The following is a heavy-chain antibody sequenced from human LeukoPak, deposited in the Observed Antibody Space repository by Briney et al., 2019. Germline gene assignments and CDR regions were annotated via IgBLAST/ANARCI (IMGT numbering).Heavy chain of an antibody. CDR1: LGTFSSYA. Sequence: ASVKVSCKASLGTFSSYAISWVRQAPGQGIEWRGGVTPILGIANSAQKFQSRVTITTDESTSTAYVELSSLRSEDTAVYYCVRGGIGVAVFDYWGQGTLVTVSS. CDR2: VTPILGIA. V-gene: IGHV1-69*10. CDR3: VRGGIGVAVFDY. J-gene: IGHJ4*02. D-gene: IGHD6-19*01.